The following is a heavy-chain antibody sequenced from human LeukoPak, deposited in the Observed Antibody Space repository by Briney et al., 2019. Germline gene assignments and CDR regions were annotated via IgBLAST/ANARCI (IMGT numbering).Heavy chain of an antibody. Sequence: SETLSLTCTVSGGSISSYYWSWIRQPPGKGLEWIGEINHSGSTNYNPSLKSRVTISVDKSKNQFSLKLSSVTAADTAVYYCARGHFVPDYWGQGTLVTVSS. D-gene: IGHD2-2*01. CDR2: INHSGST. J-gene: IGHJ4*02. CDR3: ARGHFVPDY. V-gene: IGHV4-34*01. CDR1: GGSISSYY.